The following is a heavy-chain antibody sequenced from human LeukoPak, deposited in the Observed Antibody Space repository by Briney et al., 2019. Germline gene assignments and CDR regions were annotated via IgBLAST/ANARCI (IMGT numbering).Heavy chain of an antibody. CDR1: GGSISSYY. V-gene: IGHV4-4*09. D-gene: IGHD3-10*01. J-gene: IGHJ6*03. Sequence: SETLSLTCTVSGGSISSYYWSWIRQPPGKGLEWIGYIYTSGSTNYNPSLKSRVTISVDTSKNQFSLKLSSVTAADTAVYYCARRSYYGSGSYYYMDVWGKGTTVTVSS. CDR2: IYTSGST. CDR3: ARRSYYGSGSYYYMDV.